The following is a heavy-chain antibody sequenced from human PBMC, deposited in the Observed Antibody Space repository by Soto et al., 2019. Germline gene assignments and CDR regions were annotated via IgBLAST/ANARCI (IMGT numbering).Heavy chain of an antibody. CDR1: VFTFSRYG. CDR3: AKGGEVLSPKTYYYYAMDV. CDR2: ISYDGSNK. V-gene: IGHV3-30*18. Sequence: GGSLRLSCASSVFTFSRYGMHWVRQAPGKGLEGLSVISYDGSNKYYEDSVKGRFTISRDNSKNTLYLQMNSLRAEDTAVYYCAKGGEVLSPKTYYYYAMDVWGQGTTVTVSS. D-gene: IGHD3-10*01. J-gene: IGHJ6*02.